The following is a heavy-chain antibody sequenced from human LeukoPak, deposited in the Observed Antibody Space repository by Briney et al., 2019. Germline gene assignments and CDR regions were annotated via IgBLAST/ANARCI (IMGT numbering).Heavy chain of an antibody. V-gene: IGHV4-39*01. J-gene: IGHJ4*02. CDR1: GXSISNNNYY. Sequence: PSETLSLTWTVSGXSISNNNYYWAWIRQPPGKGLECIGSIYYSGSPYYNPSLKSRVTISVDSSKNQFSLRLSSVTAADTAVYYCATWRTAKTGFDYWGQGTLVTVSS. CDR2: IYYSGSP. CDR3: ATWRTAKTGFDY. D-gene: IGHD1-1*01.